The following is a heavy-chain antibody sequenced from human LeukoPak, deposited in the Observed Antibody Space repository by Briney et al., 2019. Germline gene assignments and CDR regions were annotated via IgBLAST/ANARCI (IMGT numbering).Heavy chain of an antibody. D-gene: IGHD3-3*01. CDR3: ARERTIFGTYGMDV. V-gene: IGHV1-8*01. CDR1: GYTFTSYD. J-gene: IGHJ6*02. Sequence: ASVKVSCKASGYTFTSYDINWVRQATGQGLEWMGWMNPNSGNTGYAQKFQGRVTMTRNTSISTAYMELSSLRSEDTAMYYCARERTIFGTYGMDVWGQGTTVTVSS. CDR2: MNPNSGNT.